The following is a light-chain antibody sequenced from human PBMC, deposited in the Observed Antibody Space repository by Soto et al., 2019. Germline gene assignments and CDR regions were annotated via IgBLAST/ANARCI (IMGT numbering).Light chain of an antibody. J-gene: IGLJ1*01. CDR3: SSYTSSSTLLYV. Sequence: QSARINLPSVPGPPEQPITFSCPGTSSDVVGYNYVSWYQQHPGKAPKLMIYDVSNRPSGVSNRFSGSKSGNTASLTISGLQAEDEADYYCSSYTSSSTLLYVFGTGTKLTVL. V-gene: IGLV2-14*01. CDR2: DVS. CDR1: SSDVVGYNY.